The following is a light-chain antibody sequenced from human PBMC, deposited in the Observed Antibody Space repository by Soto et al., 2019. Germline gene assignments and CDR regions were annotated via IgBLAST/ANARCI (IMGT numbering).Light chain of an antibody. CDR1: QSIGNY. J-gene: IGKJ3*01. CDR3: QQSSTPLFT. CDR2: ASS. Sequence: DIQMTQSPVSLSASVGDSVTITCRASQSIGNYLNWYQQKPGKAPKLLIFASSTLYSGVPSRFSGRGSGTDFTLTISSLQPEDFATYSCQQSSTPLFTCGPGTTVDMK. V-gene: IGKV1-39*01.